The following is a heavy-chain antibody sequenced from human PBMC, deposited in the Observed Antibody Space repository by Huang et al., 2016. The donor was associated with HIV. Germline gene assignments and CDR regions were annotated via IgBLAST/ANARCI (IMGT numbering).Heavy chain of an antibody. D-gene: IGHD3-22*01. J-gene: IGHJ3*02. V-gene: IGHV4-39*01. CDR1: GGSISSSSYY. CDR3: ARRFTYYDGGGYYQDDAFDI. CDR2: FYYSVST. Sequence: QVQLQESGPGRVKPSETLSLTCTVSGGSISSSSYYWGWIGQPPGKGLEGIGSFYYSVSTYYNPSVESRVSISVDTSKNQFSLKLSSGTAADTAVYYCARRFTYYDGGGYYQDDAFDIWGQGTMVTVSS.